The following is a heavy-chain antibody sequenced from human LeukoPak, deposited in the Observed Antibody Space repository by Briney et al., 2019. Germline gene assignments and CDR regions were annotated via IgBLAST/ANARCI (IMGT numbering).Heavy chain of an antibody. D-gene: IGHD2-8*01. J-gene: IGHJ6*03. V-gene: IGHV3-13*03. Sequence: PGGSLRLSCAACGFTFSSYDMHWVRQATGKGLEWVSAIGTAGDTYYPGSVKGQFTISRENAKNSLYLQMNSLRAGDTAVYYCARDPCTNGVCYCPPSYYYMDVWGKGTTVTVSS. CDR2: IGTAGDT. CDR1: GFTFSSYD. CDR3: ARDPCTNGVCYCPPSYYYMDV.